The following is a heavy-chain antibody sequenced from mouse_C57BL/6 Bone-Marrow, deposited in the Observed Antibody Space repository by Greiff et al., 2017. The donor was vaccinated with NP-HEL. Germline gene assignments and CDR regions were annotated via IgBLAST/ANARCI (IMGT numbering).Heavy chain of an antibody. V-gene: IGHV1-64*01. J-gene: IGHJ3*01. Sequence: QVQLQQPGAELVKPGASVKLSCKASGYTFTSYWMHWVKQRPGQGLEWIGMIHPSSGSTNYNEKFKSKATLTVDKSSSTAYMQLSSLTSEDSAVYDCGGGYEEDWFAYWGQGTLVTVSA. D-gene: IGHD2-14*01. CDR2: IHPSSGST. CDR3: GGGYEEDWFAY. CDR1: GYTFTSYW.